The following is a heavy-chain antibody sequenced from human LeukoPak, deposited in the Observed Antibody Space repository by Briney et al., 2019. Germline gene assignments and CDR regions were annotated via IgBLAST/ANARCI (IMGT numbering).Heavy chain of an antibody. V-gene: IGHV1-46*01. CDR2: INPSGGNT. J-gene: IGHJ4*02. Sequence: GASVRVSCKASGYTFISYYMHWVRQAPGQGLEWMGIINPSGGNTNYAQKFQERVTITRDMSTGTAYMELSSLRSEDTAMYYCAAGSSGWYVDYWGQGTLVTVSS. CDR1: GYTFISYY. D-gene: IGHD6-19*01. CDR3: AAGSSGWYVDY.